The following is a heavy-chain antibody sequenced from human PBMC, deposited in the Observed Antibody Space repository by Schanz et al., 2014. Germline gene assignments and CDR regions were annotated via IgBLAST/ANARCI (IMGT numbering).Heavy chain of an antibody. CDR3: ARKMKLGVYGGKGHDSLDI. CDR2: IKRDGSEK. J-gene: IGHJ3*02. Sequence: EVKMVESGGGLVKPGGSLRLSCAASGFNFSSYSLNWVRQAPGKGLEWVANIKRDGSEKNYLDSVKGRFTISRDNAKNSLFLQMNSLRAEDTAVYYCARKMKLGVYGGKGHDSLDIWGQGTMVTVSS. V-gene: IGHV3-7*04. D-gene: IGHD4-17*01. CDR1: GFNFSSYS.